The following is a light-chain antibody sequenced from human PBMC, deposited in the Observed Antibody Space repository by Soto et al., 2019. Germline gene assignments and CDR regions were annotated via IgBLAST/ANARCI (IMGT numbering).Light chain of an antibody. Sequence: DIQMTQSPSSLSASVGDRVTITCQASQDIISYLIWYQQKPGKAPKVLIYDTSKLETGVPSRFSASGYGTHFTFTISSLQPEDIATYYCQQYDNLPLTFGGGTKVEIK. CDR1: QDIISY. CDR2: DTS. J-gene: IGKJ4*01. CDR3: QQYDNLPLT. V-gene: IGKV1-33*01.